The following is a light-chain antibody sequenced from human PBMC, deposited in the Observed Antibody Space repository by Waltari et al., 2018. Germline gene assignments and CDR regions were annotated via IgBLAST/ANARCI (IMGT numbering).Light chain of an antibody. CDR3: QQANSDPLT. CDR1: QGISSS. V-gene: IGKV1-9*01. CDR2: AAS. Sequence: DIQLTQSPSFLSASVGDRVTITCRASQGISSSLAWFQQKPGRAPKLLIYAASTLPGGVPSRFSGSGSETEFTLTIINLQPEDFATYYCQQANSDPLTFGGGTKVEMK. J-gene: IGKJ4*01.